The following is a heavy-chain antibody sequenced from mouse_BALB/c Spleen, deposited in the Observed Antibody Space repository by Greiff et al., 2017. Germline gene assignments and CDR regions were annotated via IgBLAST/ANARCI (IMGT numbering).Heavy chain of an antibody. CDR3: AIGWERAWFAY. D-gene: IGHD1-1*02. Sequence: VQLVESGPGLVAPSQSLSITCTVSGFSLTSYGVHWVRQPPGKGLEWLGVIWAGGSTNYNSALMSRLSISKDNSKSQVFLKMNSLQTDDTAMYYCAIGWERAWFAYWGQGTLVTVSA. J-gene: IGHJ3*01. CDR1: GFSLTSYG. CDR2: IWAGGST. V-gene: IGHV2-9*02.